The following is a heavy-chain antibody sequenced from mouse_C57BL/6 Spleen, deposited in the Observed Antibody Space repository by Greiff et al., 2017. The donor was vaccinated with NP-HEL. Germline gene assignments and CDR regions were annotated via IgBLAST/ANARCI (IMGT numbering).Heavy chain of an antibody. CDR1: GYTFTSYW. V-gene: IGHV1-64*01. CDR2: IHPNSGST. J-gene: IGHJ2*01. Sequence: VQLQQSGAELVKPGASVKLSCKASGYTFTSYWMHWVKQRPGQGLEWIGMIHPNSGSTNYNEKFKSKATLTVDKSSSTSYMQLSSLTSEDSAVYYWAKYDYDADYWGQGTTLTVSS. CDR3: AKYDYDADY. D-gene: IGHD2-4*01.